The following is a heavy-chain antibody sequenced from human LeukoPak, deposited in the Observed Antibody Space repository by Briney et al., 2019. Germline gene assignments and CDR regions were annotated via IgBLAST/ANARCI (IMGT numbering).Heavy chain of an antibody. J-gene: IGHJ4*02. CDR3: ARHGPHNFDY. CDR2: IKPDGSEH. CDR1: GFIFSNYR. V-gene: IGHV3-7*01. Sequence: PGGSLRLSCAASGFIFSNYRMAWVRQAPGKGLEWVANIKPDGSEHYYVDSVKGRFTISRDNAENSLDLQMNSLRAEDTAVYYCARHGPHNFDYWGQGTLVTVSS.